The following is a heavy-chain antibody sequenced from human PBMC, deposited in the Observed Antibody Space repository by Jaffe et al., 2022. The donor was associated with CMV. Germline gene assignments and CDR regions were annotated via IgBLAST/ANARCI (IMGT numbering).Heavy chain of an antibody. CDR3: AKDMLVGGSGEMDI. CDR1: GFTFDDYT. CDR2: ISWDGGST. D-gene: IGHD3-10*01. V-gene: IGHV3-43*01. J-gene: IGHJ3*02. Sequence: EVQLVESGGVVVQPGGSLRLSCAASGFTFDDYTMHWVRQAPGKGLEWVSLISWDGGSTYYADSVKGRFTISRDNSKNSLYLQMNSLRTEDTALYYCAKDMLVGGSGEMDIWGQGTMVTVSS.